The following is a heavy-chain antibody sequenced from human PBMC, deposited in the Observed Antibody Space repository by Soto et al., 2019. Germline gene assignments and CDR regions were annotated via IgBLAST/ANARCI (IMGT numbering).Heavy chain of an antibody. V-gene: IGHV1-69*01. Sequence: QVQLVQSGVAVKKPGSSVRVSCKASGDTFKNSVISWVRQAPGQGLEWMGGTIPLFGTTDYAQKFQGRLTITTDESTTTAYMEVSRLTSEDTAVYYCVAELDFGKLSVVWGQGTTVIVSS. CDR2: TIPLFGTT. D-gene: IGHD3-10*01. J-gene: IGHJ6*02. CDR3: VAELDFGKLSVV. CDR1: GDTFKNSV.